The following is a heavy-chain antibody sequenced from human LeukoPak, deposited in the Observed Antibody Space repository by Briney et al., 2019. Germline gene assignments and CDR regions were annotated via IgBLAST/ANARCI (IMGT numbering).Heavy chain of an antibody. J-gene: IGHJ4*02. Sequence: GGSLRLSCAASGFTFSSYWMSWVRQAPGKGLEWVANIKQDGSEKYYVDSVKGRFTISRDNAKNPLYLQMNSLRAEDTAVYYCAREATVTIYSFDYWGQGTLVTVSS. V-gene: IGHV3-7*01. D-gene: IGHD4-17*01. CDR1: GFTFSSYW. CDR2: IKQDGSEK. CDR3: AREATVTIYSFDY.